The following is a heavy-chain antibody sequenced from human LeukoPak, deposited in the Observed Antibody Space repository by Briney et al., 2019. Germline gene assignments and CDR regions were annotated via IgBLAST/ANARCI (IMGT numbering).Heavy chain of an antibody. J-gene: IGHJ4*02. V-gene: IGHV3-30*04. CDR1: GFTFSSYA. CDR2: ISYDGSNR. D-gene: IGHD3-10*01. Sequence: PGRSLRLSCAASGFTFSSYAMHWVRQAPGKGLEWVAVISYDGSNRYYADSVKGRFTISGDNSKNTLYLQMNSLRAEDTAVYYCARDVALWFGELSYYFDYWGQGTLVTVSS. CDR3: ARDVALWFGELSYYFDY.